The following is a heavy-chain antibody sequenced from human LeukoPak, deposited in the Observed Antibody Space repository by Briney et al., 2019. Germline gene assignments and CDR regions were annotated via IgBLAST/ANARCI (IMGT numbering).Heavy chain of an antibody. D-gene: IGHD2-2*01. V-gene: IGHV1-18*04. CDR2: ISAYNGNT. CDR3: ARDARCSSTSCPKGWFDP. CDR1: GYTFTGYY. J-gene: IGHJ5*02. Sequence: ASVKVSCKASGYTFTGYYMHWVRQAPGQGLEWMGWISAYNGNTNYAQKLQGRVTMTTDTSTSTAYMELRSLRSDDTAVYYCARDARCSSTSCPKGWFDPWGQGTLVTVSS.